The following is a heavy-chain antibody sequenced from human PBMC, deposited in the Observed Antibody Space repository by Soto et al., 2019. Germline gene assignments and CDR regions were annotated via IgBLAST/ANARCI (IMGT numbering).Heavy chain of an antibody. CDR3: ARHGWLPSGHFDY. V-gene: IGHV1-46*01. D-gene: IGHD6-19*01. CDR2: INPSGGSI. Sequence: QVQLVQSGAEVKKPGASVKVSCKASGYTFTSYYVHWVRQSPGQGLEWMGVINPSGGSITYAPKFQGRVTMTRDTSTSTVYMKLSSLRSEDTAVYYCARHGWLPSGHFDYWGQGTLVTVSS. J-gene: IGHJ4*02. CDR1: GYTFTSYY.